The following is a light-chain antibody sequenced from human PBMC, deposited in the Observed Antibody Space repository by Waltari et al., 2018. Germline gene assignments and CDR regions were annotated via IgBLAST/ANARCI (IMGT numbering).Light chain of an antibody. CDR2: NNN. Sequence: QSVFTQPHSVSAAPGQKVTISCSGSSSTIGNNYVYWYHHLPGTAPKLLIYNNNQRPSGIPDRFSGSKSGTSATLGITGLQSGDEADYYCGTWDSSLSAQVFGGGTKLTVL. CDR1: SSTIGNNY. J-gene: IGLJ3*02. V-gene: IGLV1-51*02. CDR3: GTWDSSLSAQV.